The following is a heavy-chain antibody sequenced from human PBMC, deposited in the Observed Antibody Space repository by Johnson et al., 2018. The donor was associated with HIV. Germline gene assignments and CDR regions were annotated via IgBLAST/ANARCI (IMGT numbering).Heavy chain of an antibody. J-gene: IGHJ3*02. Sequence: QVQLVESGGGVVQPGRSLRLSCAASGLTFSSYAMHWVRQAPGKGLEWMAVISYDGSNKYYADSVKGRFTISRDNSKNTLYLQMNSLRAEDTAVYYCARDNWNEDIWGQGTMVTVSS. V-gene: IGHV3-30*04. CDR2: ISYDGSNK. CDR3: ARDNWNEDI. D-gene: IGHD1-20*01. CDR1: GLTFSSYA.